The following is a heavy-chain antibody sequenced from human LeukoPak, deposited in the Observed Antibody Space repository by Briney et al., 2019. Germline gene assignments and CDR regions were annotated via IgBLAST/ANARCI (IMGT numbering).Heavy chain of an antibody. V-gene: IGHV3-48*01. D-gene: IGHD4-23*01. CDR3: ARVATVLTSIRVFDN. J-gene: IGHJ4*02. CDR2: IVTTGTTV. CDR1: GFTISSYS. Sequence: GGSLRLSCAASGFTISSYSMNWVRQAPGKGLEWVSFIVTTGTTVYYADSVKGRFTISRDNAKNSLYLQMNSLRSDDTAVYYCARVATVLTSIRVFDNWGRGPRVTVSS.